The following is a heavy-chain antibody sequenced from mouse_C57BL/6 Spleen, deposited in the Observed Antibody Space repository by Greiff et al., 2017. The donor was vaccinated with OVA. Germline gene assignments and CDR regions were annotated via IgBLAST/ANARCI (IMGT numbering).Heavy chain of an antibody. CDR2: INPRNGGT. V-gene: IGHV1-53*01. CDR3: ARGGYYGFWYFDV. D-gene: IGHD1-1*01. Sequence: VQLQQPGTELVQPGASVKLSCKASGYTFTRYWMHWVKQSPGQGLEWIGNINPRNGGTNYNEKFKSKSTLTVDKSSSTAYMQLSSLTSEDSAVYYCARGGYYGFWYFDVWGTGTTVTVSS. J-gene: IGHJ1*03. CDR1: GYTFTRYW.